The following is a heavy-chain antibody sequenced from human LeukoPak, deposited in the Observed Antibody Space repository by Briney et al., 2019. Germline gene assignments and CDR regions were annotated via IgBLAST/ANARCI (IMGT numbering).Heavy chain of an antibody. CDR3: ARDWRIAAAGDYYYYGMDV. V-gene: IGHV4-59*01. D-gene: IGHD6-13*01. CDR2: IYYSGST. CDR1: GGSISSYY. Sequence: SETLSLTCTVSGGSISSYYWSWIRQPPGKGLEWIGYIYYSGSTSYNPSLKSRVTISVDTSKNQFSLKLSSVTAADTAVYYCARDWRIAAAGDYYYYGMDVWGKGTTVTVSS. J-gene: IGHJ6*04.